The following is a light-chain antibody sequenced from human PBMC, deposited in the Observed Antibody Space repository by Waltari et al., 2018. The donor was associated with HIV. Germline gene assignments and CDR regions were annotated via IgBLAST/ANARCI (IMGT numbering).Light chain of an antibody. CDR2: AAS. J-gene: IGKJ4*01. Sequence: EIVMTQSPATLSVSPGEGATLSCRARQSVGNNLGWYQQKPGQAPRLLIYAASTRATDIPARFSGTGYGTEFTLTISSLQSEDFAVYHCHQYDVWPLTFGGGTKVEI. V-gene: IGKV3-15*01. CDR1: QSVGNN. CDR3: HQYDVWPLT.